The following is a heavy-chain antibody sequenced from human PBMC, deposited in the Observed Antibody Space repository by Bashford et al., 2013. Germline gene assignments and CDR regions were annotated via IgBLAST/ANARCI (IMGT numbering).Heavy chain of an antibody. J-gene: IGHJ6*02. D-gene: IGHD3-10*01. Sequence: GSLRLSCAVSGITFSSYAMSWVRQAPGKGLEWVSGISGSGGSTYYADSVKGRFTTSRDNSKNMLYLQMNSLRAEDTAVYYCAKEVTSYYRYYYYYGIDVWGQGTTVTVSS. V-gene: IGHV3-23*01. CDR3: AKEVTSYYRYYYYYGIDV. CDR2: ISGSGGST. CDR1: GITFSSYA.